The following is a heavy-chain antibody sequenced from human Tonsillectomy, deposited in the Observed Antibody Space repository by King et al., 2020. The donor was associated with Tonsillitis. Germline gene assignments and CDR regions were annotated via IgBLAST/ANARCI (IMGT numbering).Heavy chain of an antibody. CDR3: ANSYSDYHLRAEKNDYYYYGLDV. Sequence: VQLVESGGGVVQPGRSLRLSCAASGFTFSSYAMHWVRQAPGKGLEWVAVISGDGNNKFDADTVKGRFTISRDNSKNTLYLQMNSLRPEDTAIYYCANSYSDYHLRAEKNDYYYYGLDVWGQGTTVTVSS. J-gene: IGHJ6*02. CDR2: ISGDGNNK. D-gene: IGHD4-11*01. CDR1: GFTFSSYA. V-gene: IGHV3-30-3*01.